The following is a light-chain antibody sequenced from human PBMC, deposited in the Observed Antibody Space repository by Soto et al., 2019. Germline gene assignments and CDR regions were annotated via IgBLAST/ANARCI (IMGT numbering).Light chain of an antibody. CDR2: LNSDGSH. J-gene: IGLJ2*01. CDR1: SGHSNYA. Sequence: QPVLTQSPSASASLGASVTLTCTLSSGHSNYAIAWHQQQPEKGPRYLLKLNSDGSHSKGDGIPDRFSGSSSGAERYLTIPSLQSEDEADYYCQTWGTGNVVFGGGTKLTVL. V-gene: IGLV4-69*01. CDR3: QTWGTGNVV.